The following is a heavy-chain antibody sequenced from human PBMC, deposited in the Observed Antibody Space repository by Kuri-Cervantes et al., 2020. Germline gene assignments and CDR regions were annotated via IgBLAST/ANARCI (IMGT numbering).Heavy chain of an antibody. D-gene: IGHD1-1*01. CDR1: GDSISSNNW. V-gene: IGHV4-4*02. CDR3: ARGERWYFDL. Sequence: SETLSLTCVVSGDSISSNNWWSWVRQPPGKGLEWIGEIYHSGSTNYNPSLKSRVTISVDTSKNQFSLKLSSVTAADTAVYYCARGERWYFDLWGRGTLVTVSS. CDR2: IYHSGST. J-gene: IGHJ2*01.